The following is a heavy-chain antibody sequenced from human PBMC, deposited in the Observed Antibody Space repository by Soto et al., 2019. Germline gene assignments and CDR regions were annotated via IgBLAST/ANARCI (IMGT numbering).Heavy chain of an antibody. CDR2: ISAYNGNT. V-gene: IGHV1-18*01. D-gene: IGHD3-22*01. J-gene: IGHJ3*02. CDR1: GYTFTSFR. CDR3: ARGGTSTYYYDAFDI. Sequence: QVRLVQSGAEVKKPGASVKVSCKASGYTFTSFRINWVRQAPGQGLEWMGWISAYNGNTNYAQKLQGRVTMSTDTSTGTAYMEVRSLRSDDTAVYYCARGGTSTYYYDAFDIWGQGTVVTVSS.